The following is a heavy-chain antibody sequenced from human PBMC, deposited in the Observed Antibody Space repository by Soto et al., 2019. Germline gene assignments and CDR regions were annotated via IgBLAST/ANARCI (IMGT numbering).Heavy chain of an antibody. J-gene: IGHJ4*02. D-gene: IGHD1-26*01. CDR1: GFTFSSYG. Sequence: QVQLVESGGGGVQPGRSLRLACAASGFTFSSYGMHWVRQAPGKGLEWVALMSYDGSKKYYADSVKGRFTISRDKSKNTLYMQMTSLRAEDTAVYYCAKGGGGSYLYFDYWGQGTLVTVSS. CDR3: AKGGGGSYLYFDY. V-gene: IGHV3-30*18. CDR2: MSYDGSKK.